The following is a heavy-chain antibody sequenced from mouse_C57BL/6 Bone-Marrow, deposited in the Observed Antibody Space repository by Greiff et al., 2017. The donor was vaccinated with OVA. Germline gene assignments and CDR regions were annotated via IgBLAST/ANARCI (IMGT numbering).Heavy chain of an antibody. Sequence: EVQLVESGGGLVQPGGSLSLSCAASGFTFTDYYMSWVRQPPGKALEWLGFIRNKANGYTTEYSASVKGRFTISRDNSQSILYLQMNALRAEDSATYYCARYIPEACNYGGYWYFDVWGTGTTVTVSS. V-gene: IGHV7-3*01. D-gene: IGHD2-1*01. J-gene: IGHJ1*03. CDR2: IRNKANGYTT. CDR1: GFTFTDYY. CDR3: ARYIPEACNYGGYWYFDV.